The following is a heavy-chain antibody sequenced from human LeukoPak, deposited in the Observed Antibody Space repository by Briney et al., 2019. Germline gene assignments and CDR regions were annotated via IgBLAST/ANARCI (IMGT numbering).Heavy chain of an antibody. J-gene: IGHJ4*02. Sequence: GGSLRLSCAASGFTFSSFAMHWVRQAPGKGLEWVAVISYDGSNKYYADSVKGRFTISRDNSKNTLYLQMNSLRAEDTAVYYCAKDSGELWFGELPDYWGQGTLVTVSS. CDR1: GFTFSSFA. CDR3: AKDSGELWFGELPDY. D-gene: IGHD3-10*01. CDR2: ISYDGSNK. V-gene: IGHV3-30-3*01.